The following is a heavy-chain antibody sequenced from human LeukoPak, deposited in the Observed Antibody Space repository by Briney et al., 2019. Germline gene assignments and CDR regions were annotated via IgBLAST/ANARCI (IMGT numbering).Heavy chain of an antibody. J-gene: IGHJ4*02. CDR3: ARTIHYDRIATYFDY. Sequence: SETLSLTCTVSGGSFSTYYWSWIRQPAGKGLEWIGHIYTSGATNYNPSLKSRVTMSIDTSKNQFSLKLSSVTAADTAVYYCARTIHYDRIATYFDYWGQGTLVTVSS. V-gene: IGHV4-4*07. CDR1: GGSFSTYY. D-gene: IGHD3-22*01. CDR2: IYTSGAT.